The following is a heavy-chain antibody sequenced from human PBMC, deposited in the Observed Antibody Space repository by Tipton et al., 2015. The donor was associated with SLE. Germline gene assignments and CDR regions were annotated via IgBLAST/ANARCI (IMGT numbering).Heavy chain of an antibody. CDR2: ISAYNGNT. CDR3: ARDVYYYGSGSYYFFDY. V-gene: IGHV1-18*01. J-gene: IGHJ4*02. Sequence: QSGAEVRKPGASVKVSCKASGYTFTSYGISWVRQAPGQGLEWMGWISAYNGNTNYAQKLQGRVTMTTDTSTSTAYMELRGLRSDDTAVYYCARDVYYYGSGSYYFFDYWGQGTLVTVSS. D-gene: IGHD3-10*01. CDR1: GYTFTSYG.